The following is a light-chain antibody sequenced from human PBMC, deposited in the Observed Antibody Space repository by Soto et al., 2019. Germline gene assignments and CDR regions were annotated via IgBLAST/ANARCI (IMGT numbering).Light chain of an antibody. V-gene: IGKV1-9*01. J-gene: IGKJ1*01. CDR1: QDIGIY. CDR3: QQLSSYPVT. Sequence: LTQSPSSLSASVGDRVTITCRASQDIGIYLAWYQQKPGKAPNLLIYAASSLQRGVPSRFSGSGSETDFTLTIRSLQPEDFATYHCQQLSSYPVTFGQGTKVDIK. CDR2: AAS.